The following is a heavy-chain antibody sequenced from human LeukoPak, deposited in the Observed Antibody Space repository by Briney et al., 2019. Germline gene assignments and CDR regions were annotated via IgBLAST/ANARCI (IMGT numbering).Heavy chain of an antibody. V-gene: IGHV1-3*01. CDR1: GYTFTSYA. CDR2: INAGNGNT. J-gene: IGHJ6*03. Sequence: ASVKVSCKASGYTFTSYAMHWVRQAPGQRLEWMGWINAGNGNTKYSQKFQGRVTITADESTSTAYMELSSLRSEDTAVYYCARGQLVTYYYYYMDVWGKGTTVTISS. D-gene: IGHD1-1*01. CDR3: ARGQLVTYYYYYMDV.